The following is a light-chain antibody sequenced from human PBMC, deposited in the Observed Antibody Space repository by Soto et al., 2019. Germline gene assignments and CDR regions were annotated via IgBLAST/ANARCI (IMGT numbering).Light chain of an antibody. CDR2: DIS. Sequence: IVLTQSPATLSLSPGERATLSCRASQSVSIYLAWYQQRPGQTPRLLIYDISTRAAGIPARFSGSVFRTDYTLTISNLEPEDSVVYYCQQRFAWPNSFGGGTKVQI. CDR1: QSVSIY. J-gene: IGKJ4*01. V-gene: IGKV3-11*01. CDR3: QQRFAWPNS.